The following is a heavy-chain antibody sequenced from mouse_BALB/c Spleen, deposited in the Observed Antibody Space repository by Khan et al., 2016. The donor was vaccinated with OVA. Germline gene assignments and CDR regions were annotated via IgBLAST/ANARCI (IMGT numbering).Heavy chain of an antibody. V-gene: IGHV9-4*02. CDR3: ASGYGYGWDFDV. Sequence: QIQLVQSGPELKKPGATVRISCKASGYTFTTAGMQWVQKMPGKGLKWIGWINTHSGVPKYAEDFKGRFAFSLETSASTAYLQITNLKNEDTATYFCASGYGYGWDFDVWGAGTTVTVSS. J-gene: IGHJ1*01. CDR2: INTHSGVP. D-gene: IGHD2-2*01. CDR1: GYTFTTAG.